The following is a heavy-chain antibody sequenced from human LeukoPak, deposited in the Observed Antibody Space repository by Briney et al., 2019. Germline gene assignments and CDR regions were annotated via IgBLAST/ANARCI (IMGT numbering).Heavy chain of an antibody. CDR3: VGHSDY. CDR2: ISNDGGNT. CDR1: GFTFSSYW. Sequence: PGGSLRLSCAAAGFTFSSYWMHWVRQAPGKGLVWVSRISNDGGNTSYADSVKGRFTISRDNAKNTLYLQMNSLRVEDTAVYYCVGHSDYWGQGTLVTVSS. D-gene: IGHD3-16*01. J-gene: IGHJ4*02. V-gene: IGHV3-74*01.